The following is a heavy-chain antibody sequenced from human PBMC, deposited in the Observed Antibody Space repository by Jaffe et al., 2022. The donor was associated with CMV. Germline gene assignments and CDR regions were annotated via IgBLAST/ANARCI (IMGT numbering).Heavy chain of an antibody. CDR2: ISSSSSYT. Sequence: QVQLVESGGGLVKPGGSLRLSCAASGFTFSDYYMSWIRQAPGKGLEWVSYISSSSSYTNYADSVKGRFTISRDNAKNSLYLQMNSLRAEDTAVYYCARAGPVVPAAMPPPMLLWFGTEWGQGTLVTVSS. CDR1: GFTFSDYY. J-gene: IGHJ4*02. D-gene: IGHD2-2*01. V-gene: IGHV3-11*06. CDR3: ARAGPVVPAAMPPPMLLWFGTE.